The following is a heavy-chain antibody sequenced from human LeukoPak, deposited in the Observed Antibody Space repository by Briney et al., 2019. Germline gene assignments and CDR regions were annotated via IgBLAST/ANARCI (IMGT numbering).Heavy chain of an antibody. CDR3: ARETKTFYFETSAYYPYYFDS. D-gene: IGHD3-22*01. V-gene: IGHV4-39*02. Sequence: SETLSLTCIVSGDSISSQNHYWGWLRQPPGKGLEWIGTIYYTGSTNNNPSLNSRVTISVDTSKNQFSLKLTSVTAADTAVYYCARETKTFYFETSAYYPYYFDSWGQGTLVTVSS. J-gene: IGHJ4*02. CDR2: IYYTGST. CDR1: GDSISSQNHY.